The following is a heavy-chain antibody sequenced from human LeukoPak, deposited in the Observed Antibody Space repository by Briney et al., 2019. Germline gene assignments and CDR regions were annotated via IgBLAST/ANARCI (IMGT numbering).Heavy chain of an antibody. CDR3: ARVPHYTSNWHWFDP. V-gene: IGHV4-34*01. D-gene: IGHD2-2*02. Sequence: PSETLSLACGVSGGAFSAYYWSWIRQPPRKGLEWIGEIYHDGDVKYNPSLKSRVTMSIDASKNQFTLNLRSVTAADTAVYYCARVPHYTSNWHWFDPWGQGTLVTVSS. CDR1: GGAFSAYY. J-gene: IGHJ5*02. CDR2: IYHDGDV.